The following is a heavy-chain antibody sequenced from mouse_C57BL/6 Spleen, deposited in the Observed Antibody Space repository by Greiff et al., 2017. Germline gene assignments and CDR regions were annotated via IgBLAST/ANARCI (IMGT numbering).Heavy chain of an antibody. J-gene: IGHJ3*01. Sequence: EVQLVESGPGLVKPSQSLSLTCSVTGYSITSGYYWNWIRQFPGNKLEWMGYISYDGSNNYNPSLNNRISITRDPSKNQFFLKLNSVTTEDTATYYCARELGRFAYWGQGTLVTVSA. CDR3: ARELGRFAY. V-gene: IGHV3-6*01. D-gene: IGHD4-1*01. CDR2: ISYDGSN. CDR1: GYSITSGYY.